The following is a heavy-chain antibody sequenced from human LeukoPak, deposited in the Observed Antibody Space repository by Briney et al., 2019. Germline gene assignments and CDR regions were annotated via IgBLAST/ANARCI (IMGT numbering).Heavy chain of an antibody. D-gene: IGHD3-10*01. CDR1: GFTFSTYA. Sequence: GGSLRLSCAASGFTFSTYAMSWVRQAPGKGLEWVSGISGSGDSTYYADSAKGRFTVSRDNFKITLYLQMNSLRADDTAVYYCVKAGYASGIPNWIDPWGQGTLVTVSS. J-gene: IGHJ5*02. V-gene: IGHV3-23*01. CDR2: ISGSGDST. CDR3: VKAGYASGIPNWIDP.